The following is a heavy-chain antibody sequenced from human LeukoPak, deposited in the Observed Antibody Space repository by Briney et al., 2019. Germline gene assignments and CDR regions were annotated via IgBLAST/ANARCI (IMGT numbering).Heavy chain of an antibody. J-gene: IGHJ3*02. V-gene: IGHV1-2*02. Sequence: ASVKVSCKASGYTFTGYYMHWVRQAPGQGLEWMGWINPNSGDTHYTQKFQGRVTMTRDTSISTAYMELSRLRSDDTAVYYCARVEGGALTGDNAFDIWGQGTMVTVSS. D-gene: IGHD7-27*01. CDR3: ARVEGGALTGDNAFDI. CDR1: GYTFTGYY. CDR2: INPNSGDT.